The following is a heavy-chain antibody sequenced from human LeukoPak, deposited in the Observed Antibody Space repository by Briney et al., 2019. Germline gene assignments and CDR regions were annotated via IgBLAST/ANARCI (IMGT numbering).Heavy chain of an antibody. D-gene: IGHD4-17*01. CDR2: IYSGGST. CDR1: GFTVSSNY. J-gene: IGHJ3*02. CDR3: ASTLRARAFDI. V-gene: IGHV3-53*04. Sequence: PGGSLRLSCAASGFTVSSNYMSWVRQAPGKGLEWVSVIYSGGSTYYADSVKGRFTISRHNSKNTLYLQMNSLRAEDTAVYCCASTLRARAFDIWGQGTMVTVSS.